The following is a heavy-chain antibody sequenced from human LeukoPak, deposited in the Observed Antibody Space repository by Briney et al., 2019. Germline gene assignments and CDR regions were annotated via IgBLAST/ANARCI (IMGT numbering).Heavy chain of an antibody. CDR3: ARVPVLLTMGGDY. D-gene: IGHD2/OR15-2a*01. CDR1: GFTFSSYS. V-gene: IGHV3-21*01. Sequence: GGSLRLSCVASGFTFSSYSMNWVRQAPGKGLEWVSAISSSSNYIYYADSVKGRFTISRDNAKNSLFLQMNSLRAEDTAVYYCARVPVLLTMGGDYWGQGTLVTVSS. CDR2: ISSSSNYI. J-gene: IGHJ4*02.